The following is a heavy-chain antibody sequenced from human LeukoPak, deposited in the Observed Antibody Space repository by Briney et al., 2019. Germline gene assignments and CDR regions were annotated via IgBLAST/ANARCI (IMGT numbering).Heavy chain of an antibody. CDR1: EFTFSSYG. V-gene: IGHV3-33*01. J-gene: IGHJ6*02. D-gene: IGHD6-13*01. Sequence: GRSLRLSCAASEFTFSSYGMHWVRQAPGKGLEWVAVIWYDGSNKYYADSVKGRFTISRDNSKNTLYLQMNSLRAEDTAVYYCARELSSSWYPIDYYYYGMDVWGQGTTVTVSS. CDR2: IWYDGSNK. CDR3: ARELSSSWYPIDYYYYGMDV.